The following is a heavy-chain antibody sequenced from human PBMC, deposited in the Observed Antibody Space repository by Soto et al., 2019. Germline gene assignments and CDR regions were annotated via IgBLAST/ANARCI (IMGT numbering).Heavy chain of an antibody. J-gene: IGHJ4*02. CDR1: GGSIKSGGYC. CDR2: MYYSGST. D-gene: IGHD6-13*01. Sequence: QVQLRELGPGLVKPSQTLSLTCTVSGGSIKSGGYCWNWIRQHPGKGLEWIGYMYYSGSTYYNPFLRSRVIISADTSENHFSLKLSSVTAADTAVYFCARGYRQSGYSSSWVFDYWGQGTLVNVSS. V-gene: IGHV4-31*03. CDR3: ARGYRQSGYSSSWVFDY.